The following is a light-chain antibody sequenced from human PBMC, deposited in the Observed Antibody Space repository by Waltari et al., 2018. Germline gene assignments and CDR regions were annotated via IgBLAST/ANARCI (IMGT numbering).Light chain of an antibody. CDR1: QSVNWY. V-gene: IGKV3-11*01. CDR3: QQRRNWPLT. J-gene: IGKJ4*01. Sequence: EIVLTQSPATLSLSPGERATLSCRASQSVNWYLAWYQQRPGQAPRLLIYVASNRASGIPARFSGSGSETDFTLTISSLEPEDSAVYYCQQRRNWPLTFGGGTKVEIK. CDR2: VAS.